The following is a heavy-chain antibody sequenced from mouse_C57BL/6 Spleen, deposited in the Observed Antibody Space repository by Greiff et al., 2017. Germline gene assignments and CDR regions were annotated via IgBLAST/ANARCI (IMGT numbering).Heavy chain of an antibody. CDR2: IDPSDSYT. CDR3: ARESPDYAMDY. Sequence: QVQLQQPGAELVMPGASVKLSCKASGYTFTSYWMHWVQQRPGQGLEWIGEIDPSDSYTNYNQKFKGKSTLTVDKSSSTAYMQLSSLTSEDSAVYYCARESPDYAMDYWGQGTSVTVSS. V-gene: IGHV1-69*01. J-gene: IGHJ4*01. CDR1: GYTFTSYW.